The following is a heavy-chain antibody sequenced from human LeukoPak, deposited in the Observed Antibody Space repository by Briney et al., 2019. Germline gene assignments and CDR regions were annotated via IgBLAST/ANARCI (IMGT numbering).Heavy chain of an antibody. CDR3: ARGGSTTGATLDDY. J-gene: IGHJ4*02. CDR2: ISYDGSNK. V-gene: IGHV3-30*01. Sequence: GGSLRLSCAASGFTFSSYAMHWVRQAPGKGLEWVAVISYDGSNKYYADSVKRRFTISRDNSKNTLYLQMNSLRAEDTAVYYCARGGSTTGATLDDYWGQGTLVTVSS. D-gene: IGHD1-1*01. CDR1: GFTFSSYA.